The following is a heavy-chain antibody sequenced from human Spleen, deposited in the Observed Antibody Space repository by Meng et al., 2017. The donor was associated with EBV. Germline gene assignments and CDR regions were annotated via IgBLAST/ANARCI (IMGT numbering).Heavy chain of an antibody. CDR3: ARGHSSDWDYFFDS. V-gene: IGHV4-61*08. D-gene: IGHD6-19*01. J-gene: IGHJ4*02. CDR1: DVSGTRGESY. CDR2: IHYGGAS. Sequence: RRAPGPGLVKPADTLSLTCSVSDVSGTRGESYWTWIRQSPGKGLEWIGYIHYGGASNYNPSLKSRVTISLDTSKNQFSLRVNAVTAADTAVYFCARGHSSDWDYFFDSWGLGTLVTVSS.